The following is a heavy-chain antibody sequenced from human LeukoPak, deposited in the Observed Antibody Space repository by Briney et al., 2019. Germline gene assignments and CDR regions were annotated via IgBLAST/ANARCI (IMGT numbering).Heavy chain of an antibody. CDR1: GGSISSYY. V-gene: IGHV4-59*01. CDR3: ARYEWGSSSPYFDY. Sequence: PETLSLTCTVSGGSISSYYWSWIRQPPGKGLEWIGYIYYSGSTNYNPSLKSRVTISVDTSKNQFSLKLSSVTAADTAVYYCARYEWGSSSPYFDYRGQGTLVTVSS. CDR2: IYYSGST. D-gene: IGHD6-6*01. J-gene: IGHJ4*02.